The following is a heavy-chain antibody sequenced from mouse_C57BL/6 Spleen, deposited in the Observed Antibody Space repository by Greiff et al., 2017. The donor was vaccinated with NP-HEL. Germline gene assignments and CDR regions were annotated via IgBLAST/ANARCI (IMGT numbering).Heavy chain of an antibody. CDR3: ARGNYSNYVRDFAY. D-gene: IGHD2-5*01. Sequence: QVQLQQSGAELVKPGASVKMSCKASGYTFTSYWITWVKQRPGQGLEWIGDIYPGSGSTNYNEKFKSKAKLTVDTSSSTAYMQLSSLTSEDSAGYYCARGNYSNYVRDFAYWGQGTLVTVSA. CDR1: GYTFTSYW. J-gene: IGHJ3*01. V-gene: IGHV1-55*01. CDR2: IYPGSGST.